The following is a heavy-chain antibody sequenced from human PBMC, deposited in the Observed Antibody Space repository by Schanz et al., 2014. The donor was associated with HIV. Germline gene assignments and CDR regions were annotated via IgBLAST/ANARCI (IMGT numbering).Heavy chain of an antibody. D-gene: IGHD3-22*01. V-gene: IGHV3-30*18. Sequence: ESGGGVVQPGRSLRLSCAASGFTFNSYGMHWVRQAPGKGLEWLAVISYDGRNKKFANSVKGRFTISRDNSKNTVYLQAKSLRPEDTAVYYCAKDRNQYDSRYIGKGHYYYYYGMDVWGQGTTVTVSS. CDR3: AKDRNQYDSRYIGKGHYYYYYGMDV. CDR2: ISYDGRNK. J-gene: IGHJ6*02. CDR1: GFTFNSYG.